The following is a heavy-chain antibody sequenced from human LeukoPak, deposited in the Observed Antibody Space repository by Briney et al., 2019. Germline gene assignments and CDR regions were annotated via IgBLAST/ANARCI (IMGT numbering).Heavy chain of an antibody. D-gene: IGHD3-9*01. V-gene: IGHV4-39*07. CDR3: AWLRYFDWSIGGEFDP. CDR2: IYYSGST. CDR1: GGSISSSSYY. Sequence: SETLSLTCTVSGGSISSSSYYRGWIRQPPGKGLEWIGSIYYSGSTYYNPSLKSRVTISVDTSKNQFSLKLSSVTASDTAVDYCAWLRYFDWSIGGEFDPWGQGTLVTVSS. J-gene: IGHJ5*02.